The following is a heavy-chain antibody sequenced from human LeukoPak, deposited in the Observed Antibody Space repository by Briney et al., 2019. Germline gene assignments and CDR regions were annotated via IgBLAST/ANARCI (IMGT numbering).Heavy chain of an antibody. Sequence: ASVKVSCKASGYTFTGYYMHWVRQAPGQGLEWMGWINPNSGGTNYAQKFQGRVTMTRDTSISTAYMELSRLRSDDTAVYYCARAGDIVVVLAATLDYWGQGTLVTVSS. D-gene: IGHD2-15*01. CDR2: INPNSGGT. J-gene: IGHJ4*02. CDR3: ARAGDIVVVLAATLDY. CDR1: GYTFTGYY. V-gene: IGHV1-2*02.